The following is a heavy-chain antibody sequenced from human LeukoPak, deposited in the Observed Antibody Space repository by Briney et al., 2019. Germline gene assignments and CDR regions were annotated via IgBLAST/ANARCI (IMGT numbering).Heavy chain of an antibody. V-gene: IGHV1-69*13. D-gene: IGHD3-22*01. CDR2: IIPIFGTA. CDR3: ARGIHARETYYYDSSGYYFGY. Sequence: ASVKVSCKASGGTFSSYAISWVRQAPGQGLEWMGGIIPIFGTANYAQKFQGRVTITADESTSTAYVELSSLRSEDTAVYYCARGIHARETYYYDSSGYYFGYWGQGTLVTVSS. J-gene: IGHJ4*02. CDR1: GGTFSSYA.